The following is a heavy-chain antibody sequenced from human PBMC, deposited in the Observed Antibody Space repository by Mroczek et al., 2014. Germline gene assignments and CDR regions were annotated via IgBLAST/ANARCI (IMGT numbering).Heavy chain of an antibody. CDR2: IYFTGST. CDR3: ARSLLFLDYFNS. J-gene: IGHJ4*02. V-gene: IGHV4-59*01. CDR1: GGSISTYY. D-gene: IGHD3-3*01. Sequence: QVQLQESGPGLVEPSETLSLTCTVSGGSISTYYWNWIRQPPGKGLEWIGNIYFTGSTSYSPSLKSRVTISLDTSKNQFSLKLTSVTAADTAVYYCARSLLFLDYFNSWGQGTLVTVSS.